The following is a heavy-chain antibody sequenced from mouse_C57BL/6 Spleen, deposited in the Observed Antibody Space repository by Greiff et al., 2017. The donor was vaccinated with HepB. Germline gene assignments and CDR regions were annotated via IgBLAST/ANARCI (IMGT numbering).Heavy chain of an antibody. Sequence: QVQLKQSGAELVRPGASVTLSCKASGYTFTDYEMHWVKQTPVHGLEWIGAIDPETGGTAYNQKFKGKAILTADKSSSTAYMELRSLTSEDSAVYYCTRGPNYYGSSPFNYWGQGPTLTVSS. D-gene: IGHD1-1*01. V-gene: IGHV1-15*01. CDR2: IDPETGGT. CDR3: TRGPNYYGSSPFNY. CDR1: GYTFTDYE. J-gene: IGHJ2*01.